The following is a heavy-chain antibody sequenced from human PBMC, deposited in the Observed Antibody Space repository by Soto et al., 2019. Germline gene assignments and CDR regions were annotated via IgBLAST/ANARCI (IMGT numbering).Heavy chain of an antibody. CDR2: ISAYDGKT. Sequence: ASVKVSCKASGYNFNIYCINWVLQAPVQVLELMGWISAYDGKTTYAEKFQGRVTMTTDASTSTAYMELRSLRSDDTAVYYCARDPHEYWTSYWFDPWGQGTLVTVSS. V-gene: IGHV1-18*01. D-gene: IGHD3-3*01. J-gene: IGHJ5*02. CDR3: ARDPHEYWTSYWFDP. CDR1: GYNFNIYC.